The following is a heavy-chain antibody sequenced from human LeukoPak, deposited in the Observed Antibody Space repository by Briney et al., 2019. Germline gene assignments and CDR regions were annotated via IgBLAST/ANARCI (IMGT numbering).Heavy chain of an antibody. V-gene: IGHV3-21*01. D-gene: IGHD6-19*01. CDR1: GFTFSSYS. CDR2: ISSSSSYI. Sequence: GSLRLSCAASGFTFSSYSMNWVRQAPGKGLEWVSSISSSSSYIYYADSVKGRFTISRDNAKNSLYLQMNSLRAEDTAVYYCARDAPAKKQWLDLYYFDYWGQGTLVTVSS. CDR3: ARDAPAKKQWLDLYYFDY. J-gene: IGHJ4*02.